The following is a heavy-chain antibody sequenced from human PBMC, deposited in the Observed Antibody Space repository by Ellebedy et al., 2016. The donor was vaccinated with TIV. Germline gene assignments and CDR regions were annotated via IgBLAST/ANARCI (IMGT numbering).Heavy chain of an antibody. J-gene: IGHJ6*02. CDR1: GGSFSGYY. CDR3: ARGVRGIVVVVAADYGMDV. V-gene: IGHV4-34*01. CDR2: INHSGST. Sequence: SETLSLTXAVYGGSFSGYYWSWIRQPPGKGLEWIGEINHSGSTNYNPSLKSRVTISVDTSKNQFSLKLSSVTAADTAVYYCARGVRGIVVVVAADYGMDVWGQGTTVTVSS. D-gene: IGHD2-15*01.